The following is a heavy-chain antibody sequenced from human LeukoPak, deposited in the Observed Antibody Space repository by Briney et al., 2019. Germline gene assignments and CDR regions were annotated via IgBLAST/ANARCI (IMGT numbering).Heavy chain of an antibody. J-gene: IGHJ3*02. CDR3: ARGGYYYDSSGYYHDAFDI. V-gene: IGHV3-53*01. D-gene: IGHD3-22*01. CDR1: GFAVSSNY. Sequence: SXXXSCXASGFAVSSNYMNWVRQAPGKGLKWVSXIYXXGGTYYANSVRGRFTISRDNSKNTLYLQMNSLRDEDTAVYYCARGGYYYDSSGYYHDAFDIWGQGTMVTVSS. CDR2: IYXXGGT.